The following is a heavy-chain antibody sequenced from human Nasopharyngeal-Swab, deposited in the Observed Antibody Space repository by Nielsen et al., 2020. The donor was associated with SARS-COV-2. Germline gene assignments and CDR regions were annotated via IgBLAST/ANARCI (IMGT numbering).Heavy chain of an antibody. Sequence: LQAPGKGLEWIGSIYYSGSTYYNPSLKSRVTISVDTSKNQFSLKLSSVTAADTAVYYCATPWELSAYWGQGTLVTVSS. CDR2: IYYSGST. D-gene: IGHD1-26*01. CDR3: ATPWELSAY. J-gene: IGHJ4*02. V-gene: IGHV4-39*01.